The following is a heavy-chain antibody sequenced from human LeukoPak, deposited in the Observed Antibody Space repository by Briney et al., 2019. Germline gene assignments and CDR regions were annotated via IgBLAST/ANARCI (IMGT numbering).Heavy chain of an antibody. V-gene: IGHV3-23*01. Sequence: GGSLRLSCAASGFTFINYAMTWVRQAPGKGLEWVSAISGSGGSTYYADSVKGRFTISRDNSKNTLYLQMNSLRAEDTAVYYCAKGRAPFDYWGQGTLVTVSS. CDR3: AKGRAPFDY. CDR2: ISGSGGST. J-gene: IGHJ4*02. CDR1: GFTFINYA.